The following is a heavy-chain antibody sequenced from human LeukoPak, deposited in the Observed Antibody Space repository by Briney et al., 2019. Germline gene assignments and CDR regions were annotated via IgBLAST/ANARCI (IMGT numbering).Heavy chain of an antibody. D-gene: IGHD6-13*01. J-gene: IGHJ4*02. CDR3: TRLNSSRDY. CDR2: IRSKANSYAT. CDR1: GFTFSVSA. V-gene: IGHV3-73*01. Sequence: GGSLRLSCAASGFTFSVSAMHWVRQASGKGLEWVGRIRSKANSYATAYAASVKGRFTISRDDSKNTAYLQMNSLKTEDTAVYYCTRLNSSRDYWGRGTLVTVSS.